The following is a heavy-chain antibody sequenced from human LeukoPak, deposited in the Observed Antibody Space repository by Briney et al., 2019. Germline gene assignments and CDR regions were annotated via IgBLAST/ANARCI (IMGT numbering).Heavy chain of an antibody. J-gene: IGHJ6*02. CDR3: ARHRGTGYSSRGGMDV. CDR1: GGSNSSSSYY. Sequence: PSETLSLTCTVSGGSNSSSSYYWGWLRQPPGKGREWIGSMYYSGRTYYNPSLKSRLTISVDTSKHQFSLKLSSVTAADTAVYYCARHRGTGYSSRGGMDVWGQGTTVTVSS. D-gene: IGHD6-13*01. V-gene: IGHV4-39*01. CDR2: MYYSGRT.